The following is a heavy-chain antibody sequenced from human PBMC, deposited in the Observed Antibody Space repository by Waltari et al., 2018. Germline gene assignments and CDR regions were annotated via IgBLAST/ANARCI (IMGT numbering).Heavy chain of an antibody. CDR3: ARPGATGAFVGFDV. CDR2: IYYIGST. D-gene: IGHD1-26*01. J-gene: IGHJ3*01. V-gene: IGHV4-39*07. Sequence: QLQLQESGPGLVKPSETLSLTCTVSGGSISSSSYYWGWIRQPPGKGLEWIGSIYYIGSTYYNPSLKSRVIISVDTSKNQFSLKLSSVTAADTAVYYCARPGATGAFVGFDVWGQGKMVTVSS. CDR1: GGSISSSSYY.